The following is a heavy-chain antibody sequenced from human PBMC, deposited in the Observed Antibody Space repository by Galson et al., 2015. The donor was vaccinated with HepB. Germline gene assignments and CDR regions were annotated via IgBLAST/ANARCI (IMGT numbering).Heavy chain of an antibody. CDR2: ISYDSTDK. V-gene: IGHV3-30*18. Sequence: SLRLSCAASGFTFSICGLHWVRQAPGKGLEWVAVISYDSTDKYYADSVKGRFTISRDSSKNLLFLQMNSLRAEDTAVYYCAKVKDNYSIHYYGMDVWGQGTTVIVSS. CDR3: AKVKDNYSIHYYGMDV. J-gene: IGHJ6*02. CDR1: GFTFSICG. D-gene: IGHD4-11*01.